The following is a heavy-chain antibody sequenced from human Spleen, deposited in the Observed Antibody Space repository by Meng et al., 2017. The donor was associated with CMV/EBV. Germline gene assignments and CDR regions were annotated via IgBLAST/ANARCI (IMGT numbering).Heavy chain of an antibody. CDR3: VRDRRDGYNYYFDF. Sequence: GESLKISCVASEFTFSSYNMNWVRQAPGKGLEWVANIKEDGGEKHYVDSVKGRFTISGDNAKNSLYLQINTLRAEDTAVYYCVRDRRDGYNYYFDFWGQGTLVTVSS. V-gene: IGHV3-7*01. CDR2: IKEDGGEK. D-gene: IGHD5-24*01. J-gene: IGHJ4*02. CDR1: EFTFSSYN.